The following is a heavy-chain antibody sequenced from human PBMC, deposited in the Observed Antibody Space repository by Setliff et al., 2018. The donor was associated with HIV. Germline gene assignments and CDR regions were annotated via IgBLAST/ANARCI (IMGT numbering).Heavy chain of an antibody. J-gene: IGHJ3*02. CDR2: ISPDNANT. V-gene: IGHV1-18*04. D-gene: IGHD1-26*01. Sequence: ASVKVSCKASGYTFTDYFMHWVRQAPGQGLEWMGWISPDNANTRISQKFQGRVTMTTDTSTSTAYMELRGLRSDDTAVYYCARVAGATTFLSRAGAFDIWGQGTMVTVSS. CDR3: ARVAGATTFLSRAGAFDI. CDR1: GYTFTDYF.